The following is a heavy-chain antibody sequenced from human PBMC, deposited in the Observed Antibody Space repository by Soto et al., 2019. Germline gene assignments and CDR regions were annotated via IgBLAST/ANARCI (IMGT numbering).Heavy chain of an antibody. V-gene: IGHV4-34*01. CDR3: ARAVTSSSCRLDY. CDR1: GGSFSGYY. CDR2: INHSGST. Sequence: QVQLQQWGAGLLKPSETLSLTCAVYGGSFSGYYWSWIRQPPGKGLEWIGEINHSGSTNYNPSLKRRVTISVDTSKNQFSLKLSSVTAADTAVYYCARAVTSSSCRLDYWGQGTLVTVSS. D-gene: IGHD6-13*01. J-gene: IGHJ4*02.